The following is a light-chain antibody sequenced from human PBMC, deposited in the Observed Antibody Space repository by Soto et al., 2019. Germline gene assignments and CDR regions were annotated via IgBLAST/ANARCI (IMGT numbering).Light chain of an antibody. Sequence: EIVLTQSPGTLSLSPGEGATLSCGASQSITSKYLAWYQQRPDQAPRLLIYDASNRATGIPARFSGSGSGADFTLTISSLDPEEFAVYYCQQHNNWITFGQGTRLDIK. J-gene: IGKJ5*01. CDR1: QSITSKY. V-gene: IGKV3D-20*02. CDR2: DAS. CDR3: QQHNNWIT.